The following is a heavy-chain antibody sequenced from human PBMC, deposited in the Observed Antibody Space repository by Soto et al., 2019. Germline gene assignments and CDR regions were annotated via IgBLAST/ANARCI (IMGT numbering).Heavy chain of an antibody. Sequence: SETLSLTCAVYGGSFSGYYWSWIRQPPGKGLEWIGEINHSGSTNYNPSLKSRVTISVDTSKNQFSLKLSSVTAADTAVYYCASKVVTTSVYFDYWGQGTLVTVSS. CDR2: INHSGST. D-gene: IGHD2-21*02. CDR3: ASKVVTTSVYFDY. CDR1: GGSFSGYY. V-gene: IGHV4-34*01. J-gene: IGHJ4*02.